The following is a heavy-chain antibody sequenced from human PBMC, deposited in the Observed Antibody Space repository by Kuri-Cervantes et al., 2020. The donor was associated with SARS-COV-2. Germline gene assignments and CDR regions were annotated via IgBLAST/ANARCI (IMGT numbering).Heavy chain of an antibody. CDR2: INPNSGGK. CDR3: ARHLNEQLTSTGLGY. CDR1: GYTFTGYY. D-gene: IGHD6-13*01. J-gene: IGHJ4*02. Sequence: ASVKDSCKASGYTFTGYYMHWVRQAPGQGLEWMGNINPNSGGKNYAQKFQGWVTMTRDTSISTVYMELSKLRSDDTAVYYCARHLNEQLTSTGLGYWGQGTLVTVSS. V-gene: IGHV1-2*04.